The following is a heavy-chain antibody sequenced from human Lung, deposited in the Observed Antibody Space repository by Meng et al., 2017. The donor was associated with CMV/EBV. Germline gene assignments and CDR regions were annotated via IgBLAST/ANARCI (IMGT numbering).Heavy chain of an antibody. D-gene: IGHD2-15*01. CDR1: GYTFGSYG. CDR2: FVNYVDT. V-gene: IGHV1-18*01. Sequence: QVHLLQSGPEVKKPWASVRVSCKASGYTFGSYGICWVRQAPGQGLEWMGWFVNYVDTYPAPKFQGRVTMTTDTHTNTAFMELRSLTSDDTAVYYCASGTPGRSYCDYWGQGTLVTVFS. J-gene: IGHJ4*02. CDR3: ASGTPGRSYCDY.